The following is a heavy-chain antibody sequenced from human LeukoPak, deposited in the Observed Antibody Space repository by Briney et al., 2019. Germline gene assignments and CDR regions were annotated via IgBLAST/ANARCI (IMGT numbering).Heavy chain of an antibody. CDR1: GFTFNTYP. J-gene: IGHJ6*03. Sequence: GGSLRLSCAASGFTFNTYPMHWVRQAPGKGLEWVAAISYDGGNKYYADSVKGRFTISRDNSKNTLYLHMDSLSVDDTTVYYCARGRKPSGYYYMDVWGKGTTVTV. CDR3: ARGRKPSGYYYMDV. CDR2: ISYDGGNK. V-gene: IGHV3-30*04.